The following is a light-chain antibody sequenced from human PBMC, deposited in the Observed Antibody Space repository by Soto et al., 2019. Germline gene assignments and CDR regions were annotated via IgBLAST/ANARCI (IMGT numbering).Light chain of an antibody. CDR3: QQSYSSPPT. J-gene: IGKJ1*01. V-gene: IGKV1-39*01. CDR1: QGIRND. CDR2: AAS. Sequence: DIQMTQSPSSLSASVGDRFTITCRASQGIRNDLGWYQQKPGKAPKLLIFAASSLQSGVPSRFSGSRSGPDFTLTISSLQPEDFATYYCQQSYSSPPTFGQGTKVDI.